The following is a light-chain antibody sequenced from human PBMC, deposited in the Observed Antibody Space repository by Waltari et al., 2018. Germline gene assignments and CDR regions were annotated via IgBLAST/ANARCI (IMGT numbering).Light chain of an antibody. CDR3: NSYTSSSTLWV. CDR1: SSDVGGYNS. Sequence: QSALTQPASVSGSPGQSITISCTGTSSDVGGYNSVSWYQQHPGKAPKLMIYDVTKRPSWVSNRFSGSKSGNTASLTISGLQAEDEADYYCNSYTSSSTLWVFGGGTKLTVL. V-gene: IGLV2-14*01. CDR2: DVT. J-gene: IGLJ3*02.